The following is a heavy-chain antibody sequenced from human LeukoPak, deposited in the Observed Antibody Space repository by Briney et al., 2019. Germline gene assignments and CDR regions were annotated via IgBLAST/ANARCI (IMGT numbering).Heavy chain of an antibody. D-gene: IGHD6-13*01. CDR2: IYTSGST. CDR3: ARGWLDSSSWYGANWFDP. J-gene: IGHJ5*02. V-gene: IGHV4-61*02. Sequence: SETLSLTCTVSGGSISSSSYYWSWIRQPAGRGLEWIGRIYTSGSTNYNPSLKSRVTISVDTSKNQFSLKLSSVTAADTAVYYCARGWLDSSSWYGANWFDPWGQGTLVTVSS. CDR1: GGSISSSSYY.